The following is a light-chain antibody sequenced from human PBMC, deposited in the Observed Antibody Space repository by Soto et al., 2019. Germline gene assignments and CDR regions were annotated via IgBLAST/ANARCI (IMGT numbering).Light chain of an antibody. J-gene: IGLJ1*01. V-gene: IGLV2-14*01. CDR2: EVS. CDR3: SSYTSISSLGV. CDR1: GSDVGSYKY. Sequence: QSVLTQPASVSGSPGQSITISCTGTGSDVGSYKYVSWYQQHPGKAPKLITFEVSNRPSGVSDRFSGSKSGNTASLTISGLQAEDEADYYCSSYTSISSLGVFGTGTKVTVL.